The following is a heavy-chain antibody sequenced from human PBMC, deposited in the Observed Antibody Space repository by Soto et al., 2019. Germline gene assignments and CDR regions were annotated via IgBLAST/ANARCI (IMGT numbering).Heavy chain of an antibody. D-gene: IGHD5-12*01. CDR3: ARDLHSYDDNRFDP. V-gene: IGHV3-21*01. CDR1: GFTFSRYS. Sequence: GGSLRLSCAASGFTFSRYSMNWVRQAPGKGLEWVSSISSSSSYIYYADSVKGRFTISRDNAKNSLYLQMNSLRAEDTAVYYCARDLHSYDDNRFDPWGQGTLVTVSS. CDR2: ISSSSSYI. J-gene: IGHJ5*02.